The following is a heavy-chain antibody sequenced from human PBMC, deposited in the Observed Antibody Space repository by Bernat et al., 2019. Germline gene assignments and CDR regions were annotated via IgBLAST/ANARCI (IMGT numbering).Heavy chain of an antibody. Sequence: QVQLQESGPGLVKPSQTLSLTCTVSGGSISSGGYYWSWIRQHPGKGLEWIGYIYYSGSTYYNPSLKSRVTISVDTSKNQFSLKLSSVTAADTAVYYCARVHAITIVGVVITTFDYWGQGTLVTVSS. CDR3: ARVHAITIVGVVITTFDY. V-gene: IGHV4-31*03. CDR2: IYYSGST. J-gene: IGHJ4*02. CDR1: GGSISSGGYY. D-gene: IGHD3-3*01.